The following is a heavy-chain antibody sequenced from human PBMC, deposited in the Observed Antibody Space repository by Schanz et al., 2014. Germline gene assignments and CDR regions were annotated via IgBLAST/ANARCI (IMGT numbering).Heavy chain of an antibody. CDR2: IRSDGSYK. D-gene: IGHD3-10*01. Sequence: VQLVESGGGVVQPGGSLRLSCVASGFIFSSYGMHWVHQAPGKGLEWVAFIRSDGSYKYYADSVKGRFTVSRDNSKNTLYLQKNSLRSEDTAVYYCAKDAGSVKYYFDSWGQGTLVTVSS. CDR1: GFIFSSYG. J-gene: IGHJ4*02. V-gene: IGHV3-30*02. CDR3: AKDAGSVKYYFDS.